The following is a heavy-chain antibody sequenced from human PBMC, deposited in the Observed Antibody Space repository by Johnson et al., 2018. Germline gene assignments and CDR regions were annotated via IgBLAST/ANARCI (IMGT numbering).Heavy chain of an antibody. D-gene: IGHD3-10*01. CDR1: GFTFSTYS. Sequence: VQLVQSGGGLVQHGGSLRLSCAASGFTFSTYSMNWVRQAPGKGLEWISYISSSRSAIYYADSMKGRFTISRDNAKNSLYLQMNSLRPEDTALYYCAKDFDYYGSGALHNDAFDIWGQGTMVTVSS. CDR3: AKDFDYYGSGALHNDAFDI. V-gene: IGHV3-48*01. CDR2: ISSSRSAI. J-gene: IGHJ3*02.